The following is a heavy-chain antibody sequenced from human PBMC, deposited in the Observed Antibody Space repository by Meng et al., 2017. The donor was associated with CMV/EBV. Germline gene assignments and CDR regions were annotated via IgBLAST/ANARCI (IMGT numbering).Heavy chain of an antibody. J-gene: IGHJ3*02. CDR1: GVSLSTNGEG. D-gene: IGHD2-2*01. CDR3: AHRRVAPAVRVGAFDI. V-gene: IGHV2-5*01. CDR2: IYWNDEK. Sequence: SGPTPVKPTESLTLTRTLSGVSLSTNGEGVGWSRQPPGKALEWLALIYWNDEKRYNPSLSSRFAITKDTSKNQVVLTVTNVDPVDTATYYCAHRRVAPAVRVGAFDIWGQGAMVTVSS.